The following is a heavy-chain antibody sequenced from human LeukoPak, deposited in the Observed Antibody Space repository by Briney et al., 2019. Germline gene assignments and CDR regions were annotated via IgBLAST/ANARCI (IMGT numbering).Heavy chain of an antibody. CDR1: GGSISSYY. CDR2: IYNTGST. D-gene: IGHD6-19*01. V-gene: IGHV4-59*01. CDR3: ASGSSGGNPYYFDY. J-gene: IGHJ4*02. Sequence: SETPSLTCTVSGGSISSYYWSWLRQPPGKGLEWIGYIYNTGSTNYTPSLKSRVTISVDTSKSQFSLKLSSVTAADTAVYYCASGSSGGNPYYFDYWGQGTLVTVSS.